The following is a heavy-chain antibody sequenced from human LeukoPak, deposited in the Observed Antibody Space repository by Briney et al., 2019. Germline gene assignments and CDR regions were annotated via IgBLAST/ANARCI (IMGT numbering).Heavy chain of an antibody. Sequence: GGSLRLSCAASGFTFSNYKMNWVRQAPGKGLEWVSHISSPVSTTYYADSVKGRFTVSRDNAMNSLYLQMNSLRAEDTAVYYCARDLDYIWGSYRRNTHDAFDIWGQGTMVTVSS. CDR3: ARDLDYIWGSYRRNTHDAFDI. D-gene: IGHD3-16*02. CDR2: ISSPVSTT. J-gene: IGHJ3*02. CDR1: GFTFSNYK. V-gene: IGHV3-48*01.